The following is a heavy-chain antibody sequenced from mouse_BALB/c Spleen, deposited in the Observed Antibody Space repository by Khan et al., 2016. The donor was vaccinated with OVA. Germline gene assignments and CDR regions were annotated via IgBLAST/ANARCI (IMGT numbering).Heavy chain of an antibody. Sequence: QIQLVQSGPELKKPGVTVKISCKASGYTFTNYGMNWVKQAPGKALKWMGWISTYTGEPTYADDFKGRFAFSLETSASTAYLQINNLKNEDTATYFCTRPPHFSYVLVYWGQGTSVTVSS. CDR3: TRPPHFSYVLVY. V-gene: IGHV9-3-1*01. CDR2: ISTYTGEP. CDR1: GYTFTNYG. J-gene: IGHJ4*01.